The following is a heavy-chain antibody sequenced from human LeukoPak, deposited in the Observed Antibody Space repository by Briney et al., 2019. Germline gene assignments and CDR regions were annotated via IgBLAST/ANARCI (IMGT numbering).Heavy chain of an antibody. J-gene: IGHJ4*02. CDR3: ARQMGYGDSSTYFDY. CDR1: GYSFTSYW. D-gene: IGHD4-17*01. V-gene: IGHV5-51*01. Sequence: GESLKISCKGSGYSFTSYWIGWVRQMPGKGLEWMGIIYPGDSDTRYSPSFQGQVTISADKSISTAYLQWSSLKASDTAMYYCARQMGYGDSSTYFDYWGQGTLVTVSS. CDR2: IYPGDSDT.